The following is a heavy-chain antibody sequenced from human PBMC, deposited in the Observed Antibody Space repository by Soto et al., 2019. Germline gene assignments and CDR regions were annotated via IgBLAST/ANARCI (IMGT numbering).Heavy chain of an antibody. CDR1: GYAFTTYG. Sequence: QVHLVQSGAEVKKPGASVKVSCQASGYAFTTYGITWVRQAPGQGLEWMGWISAHNGNTNYAQKLQGRVTVTRDTSTSTAYMELRSLRSDDISMYYCARGRYGDYWGQGALVTVSS. CDR3: ARGRYGDY. D-gene: IGHD1-1*01. J-gene: IGHJ4*02. CDR2: ISAHNGNT. V-gene: IGHV1-18*03.